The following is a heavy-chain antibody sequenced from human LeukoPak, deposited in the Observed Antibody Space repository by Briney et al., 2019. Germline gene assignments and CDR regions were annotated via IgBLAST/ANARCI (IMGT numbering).Heavy chain of an antibody. Sequence: GGSLRLSCAASGFTFDDYAMYWVRQAPGKGLEWVSLISGDGGSTYYADSVKGRFTISRDNSKNSLFLQMNSLRTEDTALYYCAKDRVAMVRGVSFSFDCWGQGTLVPVSS. V-gene: IGHV3-43*02. D-gene: IGHD3-10*01. J-gene: IGHJ4*02. CDR2: ISGDGGST. CDR3: AKDRVAMVRGVSFSFDC. CDR1: GFTFDDYA.